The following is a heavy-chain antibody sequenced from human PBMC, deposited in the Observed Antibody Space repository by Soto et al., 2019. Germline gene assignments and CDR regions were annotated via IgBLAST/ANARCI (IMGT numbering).Heavy chain of an antibody. D-gene: IGHD3-10*01. V-gene: IGHV1-3*01. Sequence: GASVKVSCKASGYTFTSYAMHWVRQAPGQRLEWMGWINAGNGNTKYSQKFQGRVTITRDTSASTAHMELSSLRSEDTAVYYCARVITMVRGVITAPDYWGQGTLVTVSS. J-gene: IGHJ4*02. CDR2: INAGNGNT. CDR3: ARVITMVRGVITAPDY. CDR1: GYTFTSYA.